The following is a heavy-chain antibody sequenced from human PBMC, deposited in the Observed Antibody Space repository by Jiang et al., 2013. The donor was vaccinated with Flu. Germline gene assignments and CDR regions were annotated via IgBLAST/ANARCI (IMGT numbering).Heavy chain of an antibody. CDR2: ISGSRGST. D-gene: IGHD4-17*01. J-gene: IGHJ4*02. CDR3: AKAYGDHEYYFDY. Sequence: VQLVESGGDLVQPGGSLRLSCAASGFTFSDYGTSWVRQAPGKGLEWVSAISGSRGSTYYADSVKGRFTVSRDNSQNTLYLQMNSLRAEDTAVYYCAKAYGDHEYYFDYWGQGTLVTVSS. CDR1: GFTFSDYG. V-gene: IGHV3-23*04.